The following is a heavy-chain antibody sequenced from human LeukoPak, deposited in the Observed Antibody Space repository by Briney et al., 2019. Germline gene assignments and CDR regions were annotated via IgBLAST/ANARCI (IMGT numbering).Heavy chain of an antibody. Sequence: GGSLRLSCGASGFTFSSYGMHWVRQAPGKGLEWVAFIRYDGSNRYYADSVKGRFTISRDNSKNTLYLQMNSLRAEDTAVYYCARTGYRAIDYWGQGTLVTVSS. J-gene: IGHJ4*02. CDR1: GFTFSSYG. D-gene: IGHD5-18*01. V-gene: IGHV3-30*02. CDR2: IRYDGSNR. CDR3: ARTGYRAIDY.